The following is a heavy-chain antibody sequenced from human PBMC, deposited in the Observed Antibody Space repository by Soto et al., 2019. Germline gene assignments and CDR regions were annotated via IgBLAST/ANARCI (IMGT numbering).Heavy chain of an antibody. J-gene: IGHJ5*02. CDR2: INPNSGGT. D-gene: IGHD4-17*01. CDR1: GYTFTGYY. Sequence: QVQLVQSGAEVKKPGASVKVSCKASGYTFTGYYMHWVRQAPGQGLEWMGWINPNSGGTNYAQKFQGWVTMTRDTPISPAYMELSRLRSDDTAVYYCATSYGDYDWFDPWGQGTLVTVSS. CDR3: ATSYGDYDWFDP. V-gene: IGHV1-2*04.